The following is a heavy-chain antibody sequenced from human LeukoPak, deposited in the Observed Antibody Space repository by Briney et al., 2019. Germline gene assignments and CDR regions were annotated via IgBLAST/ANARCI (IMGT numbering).Heavy chain of an antibody. CDR1: GFTFTSSA. CDR3: ARGVSVVVPAASIYYYYYYMDV. V-gene: IGHV1-58*01. D-gene: IGHD2-2*01. J-gene: IGHJ6*03. CDR2: IVVGSGNT. Sequence: ASVKVSCKASGFTFTSSAVQWVRQARGQRLEWIGWIVVGSGNTNYAQKFQERVTITRDMSTSTAYMELSSLRSEDTAVYYCARGVSVVVPAASIYYYYYYMDVWAKGPRSPSP.